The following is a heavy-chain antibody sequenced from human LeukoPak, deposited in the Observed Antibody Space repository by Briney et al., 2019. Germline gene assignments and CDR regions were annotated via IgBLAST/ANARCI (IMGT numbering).Heavy chain of an antibody. Sequence: MTSKTLSLTCTVSGGSISSYYWSWIRQPAGKGLEWIGRIYTSGSTNYNPSLKSRVTMSVDTSKNQFSLKLSSVTAADTAVYYCARCRPRYSSNHYYYYMDVWGKGTTVTVSS. J-gene: IGHJ6*03. CDR3: ARCRPRYSSNHYYYYMDV. V-gene: IGHV4-4*07. CDR2: IYTSGST. CDR1: GGSISSYY. D-gene: IGHD6-13*01.